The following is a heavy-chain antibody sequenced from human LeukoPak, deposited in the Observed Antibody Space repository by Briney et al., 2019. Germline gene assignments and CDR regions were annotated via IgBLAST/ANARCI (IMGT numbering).Heavy chain of an antibody. CDR3: ARDAAEYVNGVEMGVDY. CDR2: IWYDGSNK. D-gene: IGHD5-24*01. J-gene: IGHJ4*02. CDR1: GFTFSSYG. Sequence: PGGSLRLSCAASGFTFSSYGMHWVRQAPGKGLEWVAVIWYDGSNKYYADSVKGRFTISRDNSKNTLYLQMNSLRAEDTAVYYCARDAAEYVNGVEMGVDYWGQGTLVTVSS. V-gene: IGHV3-33*01.